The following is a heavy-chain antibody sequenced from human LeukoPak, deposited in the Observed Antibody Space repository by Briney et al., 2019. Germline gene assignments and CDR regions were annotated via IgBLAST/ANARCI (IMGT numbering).Heavy chain of an antibody. Sequence: GGSLRLSCAASGFTFSAYGMYWVRQAPGKGLDWVAFISYDGSNKYYADSVKGRFTISRDNSKNTLYLQMNSLTPEDTAVYYCAKDRASSWPYYFDYWGQGTLVTVSS. CDR3: AKDRASSWPYYFDY. D-gene: IGHD6-13*01. V-gene: IGHV3-30*18. CDR1: GFTFSAYG. CDR2: ISYDGSNK. J-gene: IGHJ4*02.